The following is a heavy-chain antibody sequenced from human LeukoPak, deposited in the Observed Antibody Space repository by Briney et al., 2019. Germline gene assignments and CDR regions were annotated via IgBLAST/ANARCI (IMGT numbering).Heavy chain of an antibody. CDR2: ISAYNGIT. CDR3: ARVAARQLNEAFDI. J-gene: IGHJ3*02. CDR1: GYTFTSYG. V-gene: IGHV1-18*01. Sequence: GASVKVSCKASGYTFTSYGISWVRQAPGQGLEWMGWISAYNGITNYGEKLQGRVSITTDTSTTTAYTELRSLRSDDTAVYYCARVAARQLNEAFDIWGQGTMVTVPP. D-gene: IGHD6-6*01.